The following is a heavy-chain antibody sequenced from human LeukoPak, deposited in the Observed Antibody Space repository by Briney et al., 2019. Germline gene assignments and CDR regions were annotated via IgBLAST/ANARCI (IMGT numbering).Heavy chain of an antibody. CDR3: AKVRWELLRGNYLDY. Sequence: GGSLRLSCAASGFTFSSYGMHWVRQAPGKGLEWVAVISYDGSNKYYADSVKGRSTISRDNSKNTLYLQMNSLRAEDTAVYYCAKVRWELLRGNYLDYWGQGTLVTVSS. D-gene: IGHD1-26*01. CDR1: GFTFSSYG. CDR2: ISYDGSNK. J-gene: IGHJ4*02. V-gene: IGHV3-30*18.